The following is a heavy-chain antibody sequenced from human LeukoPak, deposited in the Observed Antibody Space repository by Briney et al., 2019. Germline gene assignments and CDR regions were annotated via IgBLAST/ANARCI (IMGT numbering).Heavy chain of an antibody. J-gene: IGHJ6*03. CDR1: GGSISTYY. CDR3: ARVKSDYYYYMDV. CDR2: IYYSGST. V-gene: IGHV4-59*01. Sequence: SETLSLTCTVSGGSISTYYWSWIRQPPGKGLEWIGYIYYSGSTNYNLSLKSRVTISVDTSKNQFSLKLSSVTAADTAVYYCARVKSDYYYYMDVWGKGTTVTVSS.